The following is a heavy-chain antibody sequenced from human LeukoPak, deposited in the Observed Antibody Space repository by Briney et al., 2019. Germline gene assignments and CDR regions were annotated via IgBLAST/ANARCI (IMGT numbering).Heavy chain of an antibody. V-gene: IGHV4-39*07. CDR3: ARGSWSGYYSAYYYMDV. Sequence: SETLSLTCTVSGGSISSSSYYWGWIRQPPGKGLEWIGSIYYSGSTNYNPSLKGRVTISVDTSKNQFSLKLSSVTAADTAVYYCARGSWSGYYSAYYYMDVWGKGTTVTVSS. CDR2: IYYSGST. D-gene: IGHD3-3*01. CDR1: GGSISSSSYY. J-gene: IGHJ6*03.